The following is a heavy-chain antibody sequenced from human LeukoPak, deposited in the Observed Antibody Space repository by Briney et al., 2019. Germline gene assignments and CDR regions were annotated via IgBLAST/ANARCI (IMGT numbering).Heavy chain of an antibody. Sequence: PGGSLRLSCAASGFTFTDAWMNWVRQAPGKGLEWVGRIKSKTDGGTTDYAAPVKGRFTISRDDSKNTLYLQMNSLKTEDTAVYYCSTTYYYDSSEGYWGQGTLVTVSS. CDR1: GFTFTDAW. V-gene: IGHV3-15*07. D-gene: IGHD3-22*01. J-gene: IGHJ4*02. CDR3: STTYYYDSSEGY. CDR2: IKSKTDGGTT.